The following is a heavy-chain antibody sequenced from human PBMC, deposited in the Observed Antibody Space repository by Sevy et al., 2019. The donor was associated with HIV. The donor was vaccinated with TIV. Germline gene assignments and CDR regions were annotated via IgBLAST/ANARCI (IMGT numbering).Heavy chain of an antibody. V-gene: IGHV3-15*01. CDR2: IKSKTDGGTT. CDR3: ARAGPLGDLDHFDH. D-gene: IGHD4-17*01. Sequence: GGSLRLSCADSGFTFSNVWMSWVRQVPGKGLEWVGRIKSKTDGGTTDYTAPVKGRFTISRDDSTNTLYLQMNSLRAEDTAVYYCARAGPLGDLDHFDHWGQGTLVTVSS. CDR1: GFTFSNVW. J-gene: IGHJ4*02.